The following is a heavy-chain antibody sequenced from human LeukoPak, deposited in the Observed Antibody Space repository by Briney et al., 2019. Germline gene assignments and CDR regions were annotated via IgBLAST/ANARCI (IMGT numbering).Heavy chain of an antibody. D-gene: IGHD1-26*01. CDR3: AKGGVVGATYDP. J-gene: IGHJ5*02. CDR2: ISYDGSNK. Sequence: GGSRRLSCAASVFTFISYCMHWVRQTPCKGLEWVAVISYDGSNKYYADSVKGRFTISRDNSKNTLYLQMNSLRAEDTAVYYCAKGGVVGATYDPWGQGTLVTVSS. CDR1: VFTFISYC. V-gene: IGHV3-30*18.